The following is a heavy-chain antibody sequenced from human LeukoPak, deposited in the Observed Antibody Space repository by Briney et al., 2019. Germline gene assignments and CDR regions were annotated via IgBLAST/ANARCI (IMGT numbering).Heavy chain of an antibody. J-gene: IGHJ2*01. CDR1: GGSIDSSSYY. CDR2: INHSGST. CDR3: ARGRLGAARQSQSWYFDL. Sequence: PSETLSLTCTVSGGSIDSSSYYWSWIRQPPGKGLEWIGEINHSGSTNYNPSLKSRVTISVDTSKNQFSLKLSSVTAADTAVYYCARGRLGAARQSQSWYFDLWGRGTLVTVSS. D-gene: IGHD6-6*01. V-gene: IGHV4-39*07.